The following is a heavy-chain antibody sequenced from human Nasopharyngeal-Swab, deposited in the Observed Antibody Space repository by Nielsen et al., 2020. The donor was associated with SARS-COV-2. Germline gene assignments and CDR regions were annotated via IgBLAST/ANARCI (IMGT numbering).Heavy chain of an antibody. Sequence: SETLSLTCTVSGGSFTRGDYYWSWIRKPPGKGLEWIGYIYYSRGAYYNPSLKSRVSISVDTSENRLSLKLSSVTAADTAVYYCARGQPTYYDIPAPFDYWGQGTRVTVSS. CDR3: ARGQPTYYDIPAPFDY. D-gene: IGHD3-9*01. CDR2: IYYSRGA. CDR1: GGSFTRGDYY. V-gene: IGHV4-30-4*01. J-gene: IGHJ4*02.